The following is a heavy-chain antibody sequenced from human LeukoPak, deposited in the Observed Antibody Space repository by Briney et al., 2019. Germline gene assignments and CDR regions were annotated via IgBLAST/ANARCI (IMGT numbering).Heavy chain of an antibody. CDR2: IKQDGSEK. J-gene: IGHJ6*03. CDR3: AKDLKDSSGWPYYYYYYMDV. V-gene: IGHV3-7*01. CDR1: GFTFSSRDW. D-gene: IGHD6-19*01. Sequence: PGGSLRLSCVASGFTFSSRDWMTWVRQAPGKGLEWVANIKQDGSEKNYVDSVKGRFTISRDNAKNSVDLQMNSLRAEDTAVYYCAKDLKDSSGWPYYYYYYMDVWGKGTTVTISS.